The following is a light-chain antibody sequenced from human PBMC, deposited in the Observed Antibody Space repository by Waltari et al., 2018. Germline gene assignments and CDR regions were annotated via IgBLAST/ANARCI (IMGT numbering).Light chain of an antibody. CDR3: MQSAQFPWT. V-gene: IGKV2D-29*01. Sequence: DIVMTQTPLSLSVTPGQPASISCKSSQGLFHSDGKTCLYWYLQKPGQPPQLLIHEVSNRFSGVPDRFSGSGSGTDCTLKISRVEAEDVVVYYYMQSAQFPWTFGQGTKVEIK. CDR2: EVS. CDR1: QGLFHSDGKTC. J-gene: IGKJ1*01.